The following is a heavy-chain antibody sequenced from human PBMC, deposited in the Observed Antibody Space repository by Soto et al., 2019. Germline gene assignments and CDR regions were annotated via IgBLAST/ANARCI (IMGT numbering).Heavy chain of an antibody. Sequence: QVQLQESGPGLVKPSETLSLTCAVSGDSINTNNWWSWVRQPPGRGLEWIGEIYHTGSTNYNPSLKSRVTISADRSKNQLFLRLNSVTAADTAVYFCARDTHWGLGDWGQGTLVIVSS. CDR2: IYHTGST. CDR1: GDSINTNNW. V-gene: IGHV4-4*02. J-gene: IGHJ4*02. CDR3: ARDTHWGLGD. D-gene: IGHD7-27*01.